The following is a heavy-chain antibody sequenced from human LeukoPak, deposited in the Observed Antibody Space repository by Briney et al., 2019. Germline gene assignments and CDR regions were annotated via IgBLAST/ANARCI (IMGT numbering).Heavy chain of an antibody. D-gene: IGHD2-2*01. J-gene: IGHJ4*02. Sequence: SETLSLTCSVSSGSINYYYWNWIRQPPGKGLEWIGSIYYSGSTYYNPSLKSRVTISVDTSKNQFSLKLSSVTAADTAVYYCARHESAVVVPSDWGQGTLVTVSS. V-gene: IGHV4-39*01. CDR2: IYYSGST. CDR3: ARHESAVVVPSD. CDR1: SGSINYYY.